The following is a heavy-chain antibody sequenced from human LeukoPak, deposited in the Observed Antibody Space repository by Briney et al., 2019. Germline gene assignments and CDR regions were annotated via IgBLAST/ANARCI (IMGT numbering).Heavy chain of an antibody. CDR1: GFTLSSYK. D-gene: IGHD5-12*01. J-gene: IGHJ4*02. V-gene: IGHV3-48*04. CDR2: IRSDSSTI. Sequence: GGSLRLSCAASGFTLSSYKMNWVRQAPGKGLEWVSYIRSDSSTIYYADSVKGRFTISRDNANNSLYLQMNSLRAEDTAVYYCARDDERTGYSGYDWDYWGQGTLVTVSS. CDR3: ARDDERTGYSGYDWDY.